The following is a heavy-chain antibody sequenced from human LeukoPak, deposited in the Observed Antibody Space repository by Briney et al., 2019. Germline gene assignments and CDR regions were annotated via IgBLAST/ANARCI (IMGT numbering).Heavy chain of an antibody. J-gene: IGHJ4*02. CDR1: GFTFSNYW. CDR2: INSDGRST. V-gene: IGHV3-74*01. D-gene: IGHD3-9*01. Sequence: SGGSLRLSCAASGFTFSNYWMHWVRQAPGKGLVWVSRINSDGRSTNYADSVKGRFTISRDNAKNTLYLQMNSLRAEGTAVYYCARGADSGYSSDNWGQGTLVSVSS. CDR3: ARGADSGYSSDN.